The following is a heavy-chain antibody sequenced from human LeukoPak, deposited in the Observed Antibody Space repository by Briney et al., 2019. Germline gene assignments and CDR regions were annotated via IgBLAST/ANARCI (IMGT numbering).Heavy chain of an antibody. Sequence: SETLSLTCSVSDYSISSGYYWGWIRQPPGKGLEWIGSIYHSGSTYYNPSLKSRVTISVDTSKNHFSLKLTSVTAADTAVYYCARIETYSSGWCDAFFNYWGQGTLVTVSS. J-gene: IGHJ4*02. CDR1: DYSISSGYY. CDR2: IYHSGST. V-gene: IGHV4-38-2*02. D-gene: IGHD6-19*01. CDR3: ARIETYSSGWCDAFFNY.